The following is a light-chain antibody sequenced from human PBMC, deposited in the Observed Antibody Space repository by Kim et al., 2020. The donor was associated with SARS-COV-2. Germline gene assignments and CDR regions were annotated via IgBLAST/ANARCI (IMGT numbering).Light chain of an antibody. V-gene: IGLV2-11*01. Sequence: QSALTQPRSVSGSPGQSVTISCTGTSRDVGHYDYVSWYQHHPGKAPRLLLFDVNKRPSGVPDRFSGSKSGNTASLTISSLQADDEADFYCYSYAGYYNWVFGGGTQLTVL. CDR1: SRDVGHYDY. CDR2: DVN. CDR3: YSYAGYYNWV. J-gene: IGLJ3*02.